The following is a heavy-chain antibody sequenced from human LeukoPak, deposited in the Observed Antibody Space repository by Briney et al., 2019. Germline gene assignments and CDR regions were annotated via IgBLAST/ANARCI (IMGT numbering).Heavy chain of an antibody. CDR2: VIGSCATT. D-gene: IGHD3-22*01. V-gene: IGHV3-23*01. CDR3: ATDYYDRTGEYTVDY. Sequence: GGSLRLSCAASGLAFRDYAMSWVRQAPGKGLEWVSVVIGSCATTHYTHSVNARFTLSRDNYKNTVSLQMISLRAEDTAVYYCATDYYDRTGEYTVDYWGQGIQVTVSS. J-gene: IGHJ4*02. CDR1: GLAFRDYA.